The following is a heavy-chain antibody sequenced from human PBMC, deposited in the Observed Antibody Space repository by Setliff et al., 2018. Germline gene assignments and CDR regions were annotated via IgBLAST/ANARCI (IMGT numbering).Heavy chain of an antibody. CDR2: VGYNGST. Sequence: SETLSLTCTVSGGSIDNYHWNWIRQPPGKGLEWIGYVGYNGSTHYNPSLNSRVTMSVDTSKNQFSLKLTSVSAADTAVYYCARWGENSGRPDWRAFDIWGQGTMVTVSS. CDR1: GGSIDNYH. V-gene: IGHV4-59*01. J-gene: IGHJ3*02. CDR3: ARWGENSGRPDWRAFDI. D-gene: IGHD1-26*01.